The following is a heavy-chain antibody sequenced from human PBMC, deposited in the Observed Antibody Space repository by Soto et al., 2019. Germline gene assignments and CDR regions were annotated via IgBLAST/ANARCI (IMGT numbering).Heavy chain of an antibody. D-gene: IGHD3-10*01. V-gene: IGHV3-23*01. J-gene: IGHJ4*02. CDR3: ARNIRGETHPDY. CDR1: GFTFSSYV. Sequence: GGSLRLSCAASGFTFSSYVMSWVRQAPGKGLEWVSTISGSGGGTNYADSVNGRFTSSRDNSKNTLYLQMNSLRAEDTAVYYCARNIRGETHPDYWGQGTLVTVSS. CDR2: ISGSGGGT.